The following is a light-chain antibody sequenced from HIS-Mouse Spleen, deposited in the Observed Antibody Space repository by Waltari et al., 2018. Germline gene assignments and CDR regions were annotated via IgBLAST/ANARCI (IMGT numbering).Light chain of an antibody. CDR2: DVS. J-gene: IGLJ1*01. Sequence: QSALTQPASVSGSPGQSITISCTGTSSDVGGYNYFSWYQQHLGKAPKLMIYDVSNRPSGVSNRFSGSQSGNTASLTISGLQAEDEADYYCSSYTSSSTYVFGTGTKVTVL. V-gene: IGLV2-14*03. CDR1: SSDVGGYNY. CDR3: SSYTSSSTYV.